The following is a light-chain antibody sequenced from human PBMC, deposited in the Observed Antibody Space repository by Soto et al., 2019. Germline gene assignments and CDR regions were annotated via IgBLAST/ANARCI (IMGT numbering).Light chain of an antibody. CDR3: QQYSIYPWT. V-gene: IGKV3-20*01. J-gene: IGKJ1*01. Sequence: EIVLTQSPGTLSLSPGERATLSCRASHSVSSSYLAWYQQKTGQAPRLLIYSTSSRATGIPDRFSGSGSGTDFTLTISSLQPDDFATYYCQQYSIYPWTFGQGTKVDIK. CDR2: STS. CDR1: HSVSSSY.